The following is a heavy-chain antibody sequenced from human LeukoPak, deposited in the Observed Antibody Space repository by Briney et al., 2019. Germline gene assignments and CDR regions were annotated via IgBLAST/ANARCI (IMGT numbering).Heavy chain of an antibody. Sequence: ASVKVSCKASGYTFSGYYMSWVRQAPGQGLEWMGWIIPNSGGTNYAQKFQGRVTMTRDTSISTAYMELSRLRSDDTAVYYCASSGPDSSRFSDYWGQGTLVTVSS. CDR3: ASSGPDSSRFSDY. CDR1: GYTFSGYY. CDR2: IIPNSGGT. V-gene: IGHV1-2*02. J-gene: IGHJ4*02. D-gene: IGHD6-13*01.